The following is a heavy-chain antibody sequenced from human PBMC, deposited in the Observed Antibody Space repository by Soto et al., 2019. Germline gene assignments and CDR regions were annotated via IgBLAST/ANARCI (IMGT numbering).Heavy chain of an antibody. CDR1: GFTFSSYA. CDR3: ASAGSVDTAMVSRYYYYYYGMDV. J-gene: IGHJ6*02. CDR2: ISYDGSNK. D-gene: IGHD5-18*01. V-gene: IGHV3-30-3*01. Sequence: GGSLILSCAASGFTFSSYAMHWVRQAPGKGLEWVAVISYDGSNKYYADSVKGRFTISRDNSKNTLYLQMNSLRAEDTAVYYCASAGSVDTAMVSRYYYYYYGMDVWGQGTTVTVSS.